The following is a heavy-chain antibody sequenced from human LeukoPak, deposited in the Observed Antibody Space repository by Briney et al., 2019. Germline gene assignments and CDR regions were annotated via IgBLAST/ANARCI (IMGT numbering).Heavy chain of an antibody. Sequence: SETLSLTCTVSGGSISSYYWSWIRQPAGKGLEWIGRIYTSGSTNYNPSLKSRVTMSVDTSKNQFSLKLSSVTAADTAVYYCAGVLARGGYRRVFDYWGQGTLVTVSS. CDR1: GGSISSYY. J-gene: IGHJ4*02. D-gene: IGHD3-22*01. CDR2: IYTSGST. V-gene: IGHV4-4*07. CDR3: AGVLARGGYRRVFDY.